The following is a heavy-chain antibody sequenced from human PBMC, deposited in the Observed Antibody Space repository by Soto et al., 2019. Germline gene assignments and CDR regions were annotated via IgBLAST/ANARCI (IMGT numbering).Heavy chain of an antibody. CDR3: ARAPYDFWRGPAPFDY. V-gene: IGHV4-4*02. Sequence: SETLSLTCAVSGGSISSSNWWSWVRQPPGKGLEWIGEIYHSGSTNYNPSLKSRVTISVDKSKNQFSLKLSSVTAADTAVYYCARAPYDFWRGPAPFDYWGQGTLVTVSS. J-gene: IGHJ4*02. D-gene: IGHD3-3*01. CDR1: GGSISSSNW. CDR2: IYHSGST.